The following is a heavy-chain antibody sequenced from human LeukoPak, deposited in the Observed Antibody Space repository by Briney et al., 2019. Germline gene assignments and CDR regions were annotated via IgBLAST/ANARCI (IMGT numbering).Heavy chain of an antibody. CDR1: GGSITSNPYY. V-gene: IGHV4-39*07. D-gene: IGHD3-10*01. CDR3: ARVSITMVRGVINYGYYYYMDV. Sequence: SETLSLTCTVSGGSITSNPYYWGWIRQPPGKGLEWIGSLSYGGSTFYNSSLKSRVTISVDTSKNQFSLKLSSVTAADTAVYYCARVSITMVRGVINYGYYYYMDVWGKGTTVTISS. CDR2: LSYGGST. J-gene: IGHJ6*03.